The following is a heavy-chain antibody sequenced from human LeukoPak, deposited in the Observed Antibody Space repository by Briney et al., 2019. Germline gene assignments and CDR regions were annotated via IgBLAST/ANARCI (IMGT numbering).Heavy chain of an antibody. J-gene: IGHJ6*02. Sequence: SETLSLTCTVSGGSISSYYWSWIRQPAGKGLEWIGRIYTSGSTNYNPSLKSRVTMSVDTSKNQFSLKPSSVTAADTAVYYCARDPIVVVPSGYYYYGMDVWGQGTTVTVSS. CDR1: GGSISSYY. V-gene: IGHV4-4*07. CDR3: ARDPIVVVPSGYYYYGMDV. CDR2: IYTSGST. D-gene: IGHD2-2*01.